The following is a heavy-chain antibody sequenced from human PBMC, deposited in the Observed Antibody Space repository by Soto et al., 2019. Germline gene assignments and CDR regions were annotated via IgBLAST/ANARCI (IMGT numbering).Heavy chain of an antibody. Sequence: GPTLVNPTQTLTLTCTVSGFSLSTSGMCVSWIRQPPGKALEWLAIMDWDDEKYYSKSRKTRLTISKDTSTTQVVRTLTNMDPVDTATYYRAQASSTTSCYHLWFDPWGQGTMVTVSS. CDR1: GFSLSTSGMC. CDR2: MDWDDEK. V-gene: IGHV2-70*12. CDR3: AQASSTTSCYHLWFDP. D-gene: IGHD2-2*01. J-gene: IGHJ5*02.